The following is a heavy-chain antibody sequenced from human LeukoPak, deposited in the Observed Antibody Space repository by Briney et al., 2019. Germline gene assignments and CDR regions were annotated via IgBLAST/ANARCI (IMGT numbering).Heavy chain of an antibody. D-gene: IGHD5-12*01. J-gene: IGHJ4*02. CDR1: GYTFTGYY. CDR2: INPNSGGT. Sequence: GSVKVSCKASGYTFTGYYMHWVRQAPGQGLEWMGWINPNSGGTNYAQKFQGRVTMTRDTSISTAYMELSRLRSDDTAVYYCARDEGPRHSDTIVATMAYWGQGTLVTVSS. CDR3: ARDEGPRHSDTIVATMAY. V-gene: IGHV1-2*02.